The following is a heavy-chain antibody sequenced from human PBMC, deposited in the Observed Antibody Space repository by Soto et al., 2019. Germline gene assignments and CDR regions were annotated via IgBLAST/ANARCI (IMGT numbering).Heavy chain of an antibody. D-gene: IGHD6-13*01. Sequence: QVQLVQSGAEVKKPGASVKVSCKASGYTFTSYGISWVRQAPGQVLEWMGWSSAYNGNTNYAQKVQGRVTMTKDTTTSTAYMELRSLRSDDTAVYYCARAAPYSSSWYVAYWGQGTLVTVSS. V-gene: IGHV1-18*04. CDR1: GYTFTSYG. J-gene: IGHJ4*02. CDR2: SSAYNGNT. CDR3: ARAAPYSSSWYVAY.